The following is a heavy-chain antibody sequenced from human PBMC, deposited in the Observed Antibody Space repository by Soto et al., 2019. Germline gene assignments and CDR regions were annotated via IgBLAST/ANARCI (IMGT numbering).Heavy chain of an antibody. J-gene: IGHJ6*02. CDR1: GFLFDSYA. CDR2: ISGSGHNT. V-gene: IGHV3-23*01. CDR3: GGGPDYRNYYYCGMNV. D-gene: IGHD3-10*01. Sequence: GGSLRLSCTASGFLFDSYAMSWVRQAPGKGLECISTISGSGHNTYYADSVKGRFTISRDSSKDTVHLQMSSLTADDTAVYFCGGGPDYRNYYYCGMNVWGQGTTVTVSS.